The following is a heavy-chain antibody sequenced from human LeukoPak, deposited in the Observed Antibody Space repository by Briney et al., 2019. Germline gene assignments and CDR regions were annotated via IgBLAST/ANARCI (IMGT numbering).Heavy chain of an antibody. V-gene: IGHV4-30-2*01. CDR1: GGSISSGGYS. CDR2: IYYSGST. D-gene: IGHD3-16*02. J-gene: IGHJ5*02. Sequence: SQTLSLTCAVSGGSISSGGYSWSWIRQPPGKGLEWIGYIYYSGSTNYNPSLKSRVTISVDTSKNQFSLKLSSVTAADTAVYYCARASLSWFDPWGQGTLVTVSS. CDR3: ARASLSWFDP.